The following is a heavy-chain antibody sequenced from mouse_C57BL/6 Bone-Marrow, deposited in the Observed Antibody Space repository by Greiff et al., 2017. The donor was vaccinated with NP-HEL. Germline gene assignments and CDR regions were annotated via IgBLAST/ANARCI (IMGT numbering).Heavy chain of an antibody. V-gene: IGHV1-26*01. J-gene: IGHJ4*01. Sequence: EVQLQQSGPELVKPGASVKISCKASGYTFTDYYMNWVKQSHGKSLEWIGDINPNNGGTSYNQKFKGKATLTVDKSSSTAYMELRSLTSEDSAVYYCARNGGLRRYAMDYWGQGTSVTVSS. CDR1: GYTFTDYY. CDR2: INPNNGGT. D-gene: IGHD2-4*01. CDR3: ARNGGLRRYAMDY.